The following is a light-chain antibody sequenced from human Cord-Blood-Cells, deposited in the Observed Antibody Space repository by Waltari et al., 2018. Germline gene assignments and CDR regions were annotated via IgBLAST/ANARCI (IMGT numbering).Light chain of an antibody. Sequence: EIVMTQSPATLSVXXXXXXXLSCRASQSVSSNLAWYQQKPGQAPRLLIYGASTRATGIPARFSGSGSGTEFTLTISSLQSEDFAVYYCQQYNNWPYTFGQGTKLEIK. J-gene: IGKJ2*01. CDR1: QSVSSN. V-gene: IGKV3-15*01. CDR3: QQYNNWPYT. CDR2: GAS.